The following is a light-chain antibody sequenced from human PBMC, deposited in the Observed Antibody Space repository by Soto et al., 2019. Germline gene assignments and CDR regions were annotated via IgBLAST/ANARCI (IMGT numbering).Light chain of an antibody. CDR3: TSYSGSSTLF. J-gene: IGLJ2*01. Sequence: QSALTQPASVSGSPGQSITISCTGTSRDIGAYNYVSWYQQHPGKAPKLIIYEVNIRPSGISNRFSGSKSGNTASLTISGLQAEDEAHYFCTSYSGSSTLFFGGGTQLTVL. CDR2: EVN. CDR1: SRDIGAYNY. V-gene: IGLV2-14*01.